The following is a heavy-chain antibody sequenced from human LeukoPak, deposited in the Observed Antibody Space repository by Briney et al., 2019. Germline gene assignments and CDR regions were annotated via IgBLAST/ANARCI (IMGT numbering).Heavy chain of an antibody. Sequence: GGSLRLSCAASGFTLSDYPMTWVRQAPGKGLQWVSLFDRGSLDTYYADSVRGRFTVSRDNDKNTLYLQMNSLRAEDTAVYYCARRGYESSGPKYYFDHWGQGIRVTVSS. CDR2: FDRGSLDT. J-gene: IGHJ4*02. V-gene: IGHV3-23*01. CDR3: ARRGYESSGPKYYFDH. D-gene: IGHD3-22*01. CDR1: GFTLSDYP.